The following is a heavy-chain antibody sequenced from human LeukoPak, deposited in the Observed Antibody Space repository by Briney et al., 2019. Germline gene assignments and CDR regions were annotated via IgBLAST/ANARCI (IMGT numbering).Heavy chain of an antibody. CDR3: ARMSSYCDY. D-gene: IGHD2-2*01. Sequence: PGGSLRLSCVASGFTFSSHHMNWVRQTPGKGLESVATIKPDGSEKYYVDSVKGRFTISRDNAKSSLYLQINSLRAEDTGVYFCARMSSYCDYWGQGTLVTVSS. CDR2: IKPDGSEK. V-gene: IGHV3-7*01. CDR1: GFTFSSHH. J-gene: IGHJ4*02.